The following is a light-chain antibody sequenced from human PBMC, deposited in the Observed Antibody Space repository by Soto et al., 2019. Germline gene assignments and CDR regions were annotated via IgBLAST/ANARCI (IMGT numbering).Light chain of an antibody. CDR1: QSITNNY. V-gene: IGKV3-20*01. J-gene: IGKJ1*01. CDR2: GAS. Sequence: EIVLTQSPGTLSFSPGERATLSCRASQSITNNYLAWYQQKAGQVPRLLLYGASTRPTGIPDRFSGSGSGKDFTLTITRLDPDDVAVYYCQHYGSSPRTFGQGTKVEIK. CDR3: QHYGSSPRT.